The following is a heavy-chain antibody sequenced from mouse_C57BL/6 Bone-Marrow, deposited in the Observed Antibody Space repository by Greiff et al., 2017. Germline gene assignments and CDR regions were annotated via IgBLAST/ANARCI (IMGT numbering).Heavy chain of an antibody. CDR1: GYTFTAYH. Sequence: EVQLQQSGPELLKPGASVKMSCKASGYTFTAYHMHWVKQSHGKSLELIGYLNPNNGGTSYNQKFKGKATLTVNKSSSTAYMELRSLTSEDAAVYYCGRVLATVVSFAYWGQGTLVTVSA. CDR2: LNPNNGGT. J-gene: IGHJ3*01. V-gene: IGHV1-22*01. CDR3: GRVLATVVSFAY. D-gene: IGHD1-1*01.